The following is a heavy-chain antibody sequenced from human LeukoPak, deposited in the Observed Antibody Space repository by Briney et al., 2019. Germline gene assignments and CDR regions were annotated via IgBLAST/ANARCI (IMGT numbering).Heavy chain of an antibody. CDR3: ARDRCTSGFKTEFFQL. V-gene: IGHV4-4*07. D-gene: IGHD6-19*01. CDR1: GGSMRHYY. Sequence: SETLSLTCFVSGGSMRHYYWNWIRQPAGQGLEWIGRILTSGSTNYNPSLKSRVTLSVDTSKNQFSLKMTSVTAADTALYYCARDRCTSGFKTEFFQLWGQGTLVTVSS. CDR2: ILTSGST. J-gene: IGHJ1*01.